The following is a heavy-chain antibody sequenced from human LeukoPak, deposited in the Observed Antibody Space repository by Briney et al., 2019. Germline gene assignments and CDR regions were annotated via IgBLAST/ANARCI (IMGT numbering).Heavy chain of an antibody. Sequence: GGSLRLSCAASGFTFSSYWMHWVRQAPGKGLVWVSRINSDGSSTSYADSVKGRFTVSRDNAKNSLFLQMNSLRAEDTAIYYCARSLTTLTYEGYWGQGTLVTVSS. V-gene: IGHV3-74*01. CDR2: INSDGSST. CDR1: GFTFSSYW. D-gene: IGHD1-1*01. J-gene: IGHJ4*02. CDR3: ARSLTTLTYEGY.